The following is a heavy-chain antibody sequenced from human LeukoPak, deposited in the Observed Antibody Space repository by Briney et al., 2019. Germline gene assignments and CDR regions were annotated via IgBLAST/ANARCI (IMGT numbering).Heavy chain of an antibody. D-gene: IGHD6-6*01. J-gene: IGHJ6*03. CDR1: GFTFDDYA. CDR2: ISWNSGSI. Sequence: GGSLRLSCAASGFTFDDYAMHWVRQAPGKGLEWVSGISWNSGSIGYADSVKGRFTISRDNAKNSLYLQMNSLRAEDTAVYYCARDHNPSPYSSSSGDYYYYMDVWGKGTTVTVSS. V-gene: IGHV3-9*01. CDR3: ARDHNPSPYSSSSGDYYYYMDV.